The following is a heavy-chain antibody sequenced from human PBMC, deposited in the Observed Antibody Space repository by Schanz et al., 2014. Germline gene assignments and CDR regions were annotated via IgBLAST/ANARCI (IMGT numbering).Heavy chain of an antibody. V-gene: IGHV1-2*02. Sequence: QVQLVQSGAEVKKPGASVKVSCKASGYTLTAYYMHWVRQAPGQGLEWMGWINPDSGGTNYAQKFQGRVTMTRDMSINTAYMELSRLRSDDSPVYYCLRANPTQHVVLPDALRYWGQGTLVSVSS. CDR3: LRANPTQHVVLPDALRY. CDR1: GYTLTAYY. D-gene: IGHD2-2*01. CDR2: INPDSGGT. J-gene: IGHJ4*02.